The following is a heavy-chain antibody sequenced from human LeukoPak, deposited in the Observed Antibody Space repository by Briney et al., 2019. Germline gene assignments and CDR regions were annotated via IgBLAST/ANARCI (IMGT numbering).Heavy chain of an antibody. V-gene: IGHV3-53*01. D-gene: IGHD6-13*01. CDR2: IYSGGST. Sequence: GGSLRLSCAASGFTVSSNYMSWVRQAPGKGLEWVSVIYSGGSTYYADSVKGRFTISRDNSKNTLYLQMNSLRAEDTAVYYCARDVPGHQQLAPGDYDYWGQGTLVTVSS. CDR1: GFTVSSNY. J-gene: IGHJ4*02. CDR3: ARDVPGHQQLAPGDYDY.